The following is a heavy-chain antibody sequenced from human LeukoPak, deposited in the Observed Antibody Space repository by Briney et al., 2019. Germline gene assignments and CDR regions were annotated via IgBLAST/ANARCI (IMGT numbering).Heavy chain of an antibody. CDR1: GFTFSSYA. V-gene: IGHV3-30-3*01. CDR2: ISYDGSNK. J-gene: IGHJ4*02. CDR3: ARDDSSGYYLDY. D-gene: IGHD3-22*01. Sequence: GGSLRLSCAAPGFTFSSYAMHWVRQAPGKGLEWVAVISYDGSNKYYADSVKGRFTISRDNSKNTLYLQMNSLRAEDTAVYYCARDDSSGYYLDYWGQGTLVTVSS.